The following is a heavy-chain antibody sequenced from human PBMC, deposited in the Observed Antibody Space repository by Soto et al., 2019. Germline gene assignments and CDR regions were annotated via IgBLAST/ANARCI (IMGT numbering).Heavy chain of an antibody. J-gene: IGHJ6*02. CDR1: GITFTTYA. D-gene: IGHD2-8*01. CDR3: AADYLRLNSLNGHYYSFGMDV. CDR2: VAANVSNR. Sequence: GGSLRLSCAASGITFTTYAMTWVRQAPGKGLESVSTVAANVSNRHYADFAKGRFTISRDNSKNTLSLQMNSLTVEDTAVYYCAADYLRLNSLNGHYYSFGMDVWGHGTAVTVSS. V-gene: IGHV3-23*01.